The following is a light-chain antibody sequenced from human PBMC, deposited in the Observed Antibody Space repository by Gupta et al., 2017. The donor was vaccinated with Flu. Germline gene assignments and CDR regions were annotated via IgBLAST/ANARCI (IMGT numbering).Light chain of an antibody. CDR3: QQYCDSPWT. CDR1: QSVRSNY. V-gene: IGKV3-20*01. Sequence: GTLYLSPGERATLSCRASQSVRSNYLAWYQQKPGQAPRLLIYGASSGATGIPDRFSGSGSGTDFTLIISRLEPEDFAVYYCQQYCDSPWTFGQGTKVEVK. J-gene: IGKJ1*01. CDR2: GAS.